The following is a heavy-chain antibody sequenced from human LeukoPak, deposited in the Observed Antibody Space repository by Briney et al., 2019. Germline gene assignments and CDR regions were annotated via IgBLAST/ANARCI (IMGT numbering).Heavy chain of an antibody. CDR3: ARDGAYGDYDY. CDR2: INSDGSST. CDR1: GLTFSSYW. V-gene: IGHV3-74*01. D-gene: IGHD4-17*01. J-gene: IGHJ4*02. Sequence: GGSLRLSCAASGLTFSSYWMPWVRHAPGKGLVWVSRINSDGSSTNYADSVKGRFTISRDNAKNTLYLQMNSLRAEDTAVYYCARDGAYGDYDYWGQGTLVTVSS.